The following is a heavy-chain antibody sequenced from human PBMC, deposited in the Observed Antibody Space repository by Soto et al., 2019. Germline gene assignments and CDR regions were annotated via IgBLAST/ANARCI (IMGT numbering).Heavy chain of an antibody. CDR2: INPKTAAT. J-gene: IGHJ6*02. CDR1: GYSFSDYF. V-gene: IGHV1-2*02. D-gene: IGHD3-10*01. CDR3: ARIKWGLNYYSGMDV. Sequence: WASVKVACKPSGYSFSDYFIQWVRQAPGQGLEWVAWINPKTAATNYAKKFQGRVSLTWDTSSTTAYMELTRLRPDDTAVYYCARIKWGLNYYSGMDVWGQGTTVTVYS.